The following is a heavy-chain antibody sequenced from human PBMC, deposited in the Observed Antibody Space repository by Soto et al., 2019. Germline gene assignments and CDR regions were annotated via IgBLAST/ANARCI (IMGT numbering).Heavy chain of an antibody. CDR3: ARLFVEQQLSP. V-gene: IGHV4-39*01. Sequence: QLQLQESGPGLVKPSETLSLTCTVSGGSISSSSYYWGWIRQPPGKGLEWIGSIYYSGSTYYNPSLKSRVTISVDTSKNQFSLKLSSVTAADTAVYYCARLFVEQQLSPWGQGTLVTVSS. D-gene: IGHD6-13*01. CDR1: GGSISSSSYY. CDR2: IYYSGST. J-gene: IGHJ5*02.